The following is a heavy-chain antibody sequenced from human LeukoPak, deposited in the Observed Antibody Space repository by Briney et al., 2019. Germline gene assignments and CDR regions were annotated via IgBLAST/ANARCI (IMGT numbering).Heavy chain of an antibody. Sequence: GGSLRLSCAASGFTFSSYSMHWVRQAPGKGLEWVAVISYDENNKYYADSVKGRFAISRDNSENTLYLLMNSLRAEDTAVYYCARSGADTRDDYWGQGTLVTVSS. J-gene: IGHJ4*02. CDR1: GFTFSSYS. CDR3: ARSGADTRDDY. D-gene: IGHD2-15*01. V-gene: IGHV3-30*09. CDR2: ISYDENNK.